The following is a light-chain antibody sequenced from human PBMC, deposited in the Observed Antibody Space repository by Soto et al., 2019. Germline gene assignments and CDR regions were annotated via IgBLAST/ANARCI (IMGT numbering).Light chain of an antibody. CDR1: QGISSY. J-gene: IGKJ3*01. CDR2: AAS. CDR3: KPLYSLLP. Sequence: DIQLTQSPSFLSASVGDRVTITCRASQGISSYLAWYQQKPGKAPKLLIYAASTLQSWVPTSFSASESGTEFPLTIRRLQPEDCATYHCKPLYSLLPFVPGT. V-gene: IGKV1-9*01.